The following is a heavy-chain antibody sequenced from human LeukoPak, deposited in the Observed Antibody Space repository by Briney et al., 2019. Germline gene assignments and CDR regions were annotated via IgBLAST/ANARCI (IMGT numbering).Heavy chain of an antibody. CDR1: GYTFTGYY. D-gene: IGHD6-19*01. Sequence: ASVKVSCKASGYTFTGYYMHWVRQAPGQGLEWMGWINPNSGGTNYAQKFQGWVTMTRDTSISTAYMELSRLRSDDTAVYYCARAGGSGSGYSSGWYYDYWGQGTLVTVSS. V-gene: IGHV1-2*04. CDR2: INPNSGGT. CDR3: ARAGGSGSGYSSGWYYDY. J-gene: IGHJ4*02.